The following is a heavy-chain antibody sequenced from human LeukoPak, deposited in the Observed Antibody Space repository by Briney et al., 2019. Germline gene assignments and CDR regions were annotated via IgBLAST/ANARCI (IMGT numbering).Heavy chain of an antibody. D-gene: IGHD6-19*01. CDR1: GFTFSTYG. CDR3: AKAGTQQWLLFVGVY. CDR2: IRYDGSNK. Sequence: GGSLRLSCAASGFTFSTYGMLWVRQAPGQGPEWVALIRYDGSNKYYADSMKGRFTISRDNSKNTLYLQMNSLRVEDTAMYYCAKAGTQQWLLFVGVYWGQGALVTVSS. V-gene: IGHV3-30*02. J-gene: IGHJ4*02.